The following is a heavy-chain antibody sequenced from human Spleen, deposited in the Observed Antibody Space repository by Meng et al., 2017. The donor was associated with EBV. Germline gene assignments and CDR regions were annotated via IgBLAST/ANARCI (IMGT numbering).Heavy chain of an antibody. Sequence: QVHRVQSGADVKKPGASVKVACKASGYMFTSYGISWVRQAPGQGLEWMGSISTNSGNTNYAKRLQGRVTMTIDRSTSTAYVELRSLTSDDTAVYYCARGQGIPWPFWGQGTLVTVSS. CDR3: ARGQGIPWPF. CDR2: ISTNSGNT. J-gene: IGHJ4*02. CDR1: GYMFTSYG. D-gene: IGHD2-21*01. V-gene: IGHV1-18*01.